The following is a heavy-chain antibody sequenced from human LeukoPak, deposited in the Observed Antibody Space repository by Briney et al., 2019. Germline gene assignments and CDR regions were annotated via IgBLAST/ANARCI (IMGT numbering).Heavy chain of an antibody. CDR2: INPSGGTT. J-gene: IGHJ4*02. V-gene: IGHV1-46*01. CDR3: ARARATYYYDSSGYSFDY. Sequence: GASVKVSCKASGYTFTGYYMHWVRQAPGQGLEWMGIINPSGGTTSYAQKFQGRVTMTRDTSTSTVYMELSSLRSEDTAVYYCARARATYYYDSSGYSFDYWGQGTLVTVSS. D-gene: IGHD3-22*01. CDR1: GYTFTGYY.